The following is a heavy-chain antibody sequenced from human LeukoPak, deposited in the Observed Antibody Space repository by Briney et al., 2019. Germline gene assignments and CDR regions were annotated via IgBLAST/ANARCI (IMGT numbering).Heavy chain of an antibody. Sequence: PGGSLRLSCAASGFTFSSYAMSWVRQAPGKGLEWVSAISGSGGSTYYADSVKGRFTISRDNSKNTLYLQMNSLRAKDTAVYYCAKEIEYYYDSSGYGYWGQGTLVTVSS. CDR1: GFTFSSYA. CDR2: ISGSGGST. D-gene: IGHD3-22*01. V-gene: IGHV3-23*01. J-gene: IGHJ4*02. CDR3: AKEIEYYYDSSGYGY.